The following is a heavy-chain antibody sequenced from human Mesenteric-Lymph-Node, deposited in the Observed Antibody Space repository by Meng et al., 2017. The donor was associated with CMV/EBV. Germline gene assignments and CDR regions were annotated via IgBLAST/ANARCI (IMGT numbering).Heavy chain of an antibody. Sequence: GESLKISCAASGFTFSSYWMTWLRQTPGKGLEWVANIKEDGSDKYYLDSVKGRFTISRDNAKNTLYLQMNSLRAEDTAVYYCELRYDSGGFYLWGQGTLVTVSS. CDR3: ELRYDSGGFYL. J-gene: IGHJ4*02. D-gene: IGHD3-22*01. CDR1: GFTFSSYW. CDR2: IKEDGSDK. V-gene: IGHV3-7*01.